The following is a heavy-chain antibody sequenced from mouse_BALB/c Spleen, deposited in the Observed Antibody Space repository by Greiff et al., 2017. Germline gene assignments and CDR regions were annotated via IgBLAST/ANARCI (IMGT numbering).Heavy chain of an antibody. CDR2: ISYDGSN. D-gene: IGHD1-1*01. CDR1: GYSITSGYY. J-gene: IGHJ1*01. CDR3: ARPHYYGSSGWYFDV. Sequence: EVKLQESGPGLVKPSQSLSLTCSVTGYSITSGYYWHWIRQFPGNQLEWMGYISYDGSNNYNPSLKNRISITRDTSKNQFFLKLNSVTTEDTATYYCARPHYYGSSGWYFDVWGAGTTVTVSS. V-gene: IGHV3-6*02.